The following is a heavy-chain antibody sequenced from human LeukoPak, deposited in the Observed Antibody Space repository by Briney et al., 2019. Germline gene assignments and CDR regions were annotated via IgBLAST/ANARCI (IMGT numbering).Heavy chain of an antibody. Sequence: PGGSLRLSCAASGFTFSSYGMHWVRQAPGKGLERVAVIWYDGSNKYYADSVKGRFTISRDNSKNTLYLQMNSLRAEDTAVYYCAKDFIFRERRYYDSSGYSAGWGQGTLVTVSS. J-gene: IGHJ4*02. CDR2: IWYDGSNK. CDR3: AKDFIFRERRYYDSSGYSAG. CDR1: GFTFSSYG. V-gene: IGHV3-33*06. D-gene: IGHD3-22*01.